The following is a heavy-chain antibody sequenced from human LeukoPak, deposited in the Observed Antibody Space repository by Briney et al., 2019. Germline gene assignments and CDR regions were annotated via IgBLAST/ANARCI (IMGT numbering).Heavy chain of an antibody. CDR2: FSWNSGSI. CDR3: ARRIAAAAAPYYFDY. Sequence: PGGSLRLSCAASGFTFDDYAMHWVRQAPGKGLEWVSGFSWNSGSIGYADSVKGRFTISRDNAKNSLYLQMNSLRAEDTAVYYCARRIAAAAAPYYFDYWGQGTLVTVSS. V-gene: IGHV3-9*01. D-gene: IGHD6-13*01. J-gene: IGHJ4*02. CDR1: GFTFDDYA.